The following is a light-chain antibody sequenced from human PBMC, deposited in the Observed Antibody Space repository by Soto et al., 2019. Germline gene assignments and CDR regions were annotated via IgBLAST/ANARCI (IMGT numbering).Light chain of an antibody. CDR3: SSYAGSSPLYV. CDR1: SSDVGGYKF. CDR2: EVT. Sequence: QSVLTQPASVSGSPGRSITISCTGTSSDVGGYKFVSWYQQHPGKVPKLLIYEVTNRPSGVSNRFSGSKSGNTASLTISGLQAEDEADYYCSSYAGSSPLYVFGTGTKGTVL. J-gene: IGLJ1*01. V-gene: IGLV2-14*01.